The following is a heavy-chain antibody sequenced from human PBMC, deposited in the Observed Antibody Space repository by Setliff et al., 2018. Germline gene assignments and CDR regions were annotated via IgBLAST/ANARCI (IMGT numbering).Heavy chain of an antibody. Sequence: PSETLSLTCTVSGGSISNDSYYWSWIRQPAGKGLEWLGHIHTSGNTNYNPSLKSRVTMATDTSKNQFSLKLSSVTAADTALYYCARAYSNYYYYYMDVWGGGTTVTVSS. J-gene: IGHJ6*03. CDR1: GGSISNDSYY. CDR2: IHTSGNT. D-gene: IGHD4-4*01. CDR3: ARAYSNYYYYYMDV. V-gene: IGHV4-61*09.